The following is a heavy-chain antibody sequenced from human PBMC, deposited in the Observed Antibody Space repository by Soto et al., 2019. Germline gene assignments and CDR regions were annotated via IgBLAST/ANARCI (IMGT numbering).Heavy chain of an antibody. V-gene: IGHV4-30-4*01. CDR3: ARYSSGWCYFDY. Sequence: SETLSLTCSVSGDSITSGHNYWNWIRQPPGKGLEWIGYISYSGSTYYNPSLKSRVTISLDTSKNQFSVNLSSVTDADTAVYYCARYSSGWCYFDYWGQGTLVTVSS. D-gene: IGHD6-19*01. CDR2: ISYSGST. J-gene: IGHJ4*02. CDR1: GDSITSGHNY.